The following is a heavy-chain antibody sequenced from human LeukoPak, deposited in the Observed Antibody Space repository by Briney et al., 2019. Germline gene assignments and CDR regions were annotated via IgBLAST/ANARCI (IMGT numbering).Heavy chain of an antibody. D-gene: IGHD2-8*01. J-gene: IGHJ4*02. CDR2: VNSKSGNT. V-gene: IGHV1-8*03. CDR1: EYTFTGYY. CDR3: ARGLPLGYCTYGVCYPPKHFDF. Sequence: GASVKVSCKASEYTFTGYYMHWVRQAPGQGLEWMGWVNSKSGNTGYKQKFQARVTITRDTSMTTAYMELSSLTSDDTAVYFCARGLPLGYCTYGVCYPPKHFDFWGQGTLVTVSS.